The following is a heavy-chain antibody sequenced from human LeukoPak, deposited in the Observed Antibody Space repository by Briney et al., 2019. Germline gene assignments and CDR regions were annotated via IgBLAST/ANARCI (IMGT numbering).Heavy chain of an antibody. CDR2: ISGSGGTT. Sequence: PGGSLRLSCAASGFTFSSYAMSWVRQAPGKGLEWVSTISGSGGTTYYADSVKGRFTISSDNAKNSLYLQMNSLRAEDTAVYYCARDLWELLRSPFDYWGQGTLVTVSS. D-gene: IGHD1-26*01. CDR1: GFTFSSYA. CDR3: ARDLWELLRSPFDY. J-gene: IGHJ4*02. V-gene: IGHV3-23*01.